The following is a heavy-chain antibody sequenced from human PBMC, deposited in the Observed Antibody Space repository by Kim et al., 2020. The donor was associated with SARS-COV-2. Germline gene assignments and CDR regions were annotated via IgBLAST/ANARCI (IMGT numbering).Heavy chain of an antibody. Sequence: GGSLRLSCAASGFTFDDYAMHWVRQAPGKGLEWVSGISWNSGSIGYADSVKGRFTISRDNAKNSLYLQMNSLRAEDTALYYCAKDTAIRDYYYYYGMDIWGQGTTVTVSS. J-gene: IGHJ6*02. CDR2: ISWNSGSI. CDR1: GFTFDDYA. D-gene: IGHD3-3*02. V-gene: IGHV3-9*01. CDR3: AKDTAIRDYYYYYGMDI.